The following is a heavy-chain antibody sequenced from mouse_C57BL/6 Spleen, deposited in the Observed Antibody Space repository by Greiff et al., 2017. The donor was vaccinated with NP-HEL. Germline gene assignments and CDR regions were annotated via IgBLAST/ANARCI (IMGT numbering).Heavy chain of an antibody. Sequence: QVQLQQSGAELVRPGTSVKLSCKASGYTFTSYWMHWVKQRPGQGLEWIGVIDPSDSYTNYNQKFKGKATLTVDTSSSTAYMQLSSLTSEDSAVYYCAKPPNWDTAWFAYWGQGTLVTVSA. J-gene: IGHJ3*01. D-gene: IGHD4-1*01. CDR2: IDPSDSYT. CDR3: AKPPNWDTAWFAY. V-gene: IGHV1-59*01. CDR1: GYTFTSYW.